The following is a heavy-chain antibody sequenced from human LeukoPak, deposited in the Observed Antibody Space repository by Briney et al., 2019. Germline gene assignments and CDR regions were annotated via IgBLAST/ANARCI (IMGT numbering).Heavy chain of an antibody. CDR2: MNPNSGGT. J-gene: IGHJ3*02. Sequence: ASVKVSCKASGYTFTSYDINWVRQATGQGLEWMGWMNPNSGGTNYAQKFQGRVTMTRDTSISTAYMELSRLRSDDTAVYYCAREDFWSGYEDAFDIWGQGTMVTVSS. CDR1: GYTFTSYD. D-gene: IGHD3-3*01. CDR3: AREDFWSGYEDAFDI. V-gene: IGHV1-2*02.